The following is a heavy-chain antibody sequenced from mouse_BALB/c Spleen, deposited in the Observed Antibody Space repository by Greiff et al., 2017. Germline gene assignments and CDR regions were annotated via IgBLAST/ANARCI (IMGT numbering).Heavy chain of an antibody. V-gene: IGHV5-6*01. J-gene: IGHJ2*01. Sequence: EVKLMESGGDLVKPGGSLKLSCAASGFTFSSYGMSWVRQTPDKRLEWVATISSGGSYTYYPDSVKGRFTISRDNAKNTLYLQMSSLKSEDTAMYYCARLEFYDGYYYDYWGQGTTLTVSS. CDR1: GFTFSSYG. CDR2: ISSGGSYT. D-gene: IGHD2-3*01. CDR3: ARLEFYDGYYYDY.